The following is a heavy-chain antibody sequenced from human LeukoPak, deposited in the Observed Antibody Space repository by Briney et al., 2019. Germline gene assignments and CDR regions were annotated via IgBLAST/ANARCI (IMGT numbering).Heavy chain of an antibody. V-gene: IGHV4-34*01. D-gene: IGHD3-10*01. Sequence: SETPSLTCAVYGRSFSGYYWSWIRQPPGKGLEWIGEINHSGSTNYNPSLKSRVTISVDTSKNQFSLKLSSVTAADTAVYYCARVLWFGGPYYFDYWGQGTLVTVSS. J-gene: IGHJ4*02. CDR1: GRSFSGYY. CDR2: INHSGST. CDR3: ARVLWFGGPYYFDY.